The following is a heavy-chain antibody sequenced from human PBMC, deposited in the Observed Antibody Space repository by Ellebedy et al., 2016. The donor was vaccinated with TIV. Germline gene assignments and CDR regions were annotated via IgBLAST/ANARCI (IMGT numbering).Heavy chain of an antibody. D-gene: IGHD3-22*01. V-gene: IGHV4-61*01. J-gene: IGHJ3*01. CDR2: ISDIGST. CDR3: ARLDRSGSYLYDAFDF. Sequence: MPGGSLRLSCSVSGASVSSDYYFWSWIRQPPGKGVEWIGQISDIGSTNYNPSLRGRVTISIDTSKNQFSLRLTSVTAADTAFYYCARLDRSGSYLYDAFDFWGQGTMVTVSS. CDR1: GASVSSDYYF.